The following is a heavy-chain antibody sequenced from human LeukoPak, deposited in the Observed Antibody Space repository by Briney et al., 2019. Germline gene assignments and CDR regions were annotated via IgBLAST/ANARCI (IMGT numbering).Heavy chain of an antibody. CDR3: ARSPRFVTMVRGEGFGNWFDP. J-gene: IGHJ5*02. D-gene: IGHD3-10*01. V-gene: IGHV4-34*01. CDR2: INHSGST. Sequence: SETLSLTCAVYGGSFSGYYWSWIRQPPGKGLEWIGEINHSGSTNYNPSLKSRVTISVDTSKNQFSLKLSSVTAADTAVYYCARSPRFVTMVRGEGFGNWFDPWGQGTLVTVSS. CDR1: GGSFSGYY.